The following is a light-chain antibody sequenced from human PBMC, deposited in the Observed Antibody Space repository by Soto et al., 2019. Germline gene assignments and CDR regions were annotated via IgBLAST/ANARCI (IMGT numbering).Light chain of an antibody. CDR3: SSYSSTNTLI. CDR2: RNS. Sequence: QAVVTQPPSVSGTPGQRVTISCSGSNSNIGSNYVFWYQQLPGAAPKLLIYRNSQRPSGVPDRFSGSKSGNTASLTISGLQAEDEADYYCSSYSSTNTLIFGTGTKLTVL. CDR1: NSNIGSNY. V-gene: IGLV1-47*01. J-gene: IGLJ1*01.